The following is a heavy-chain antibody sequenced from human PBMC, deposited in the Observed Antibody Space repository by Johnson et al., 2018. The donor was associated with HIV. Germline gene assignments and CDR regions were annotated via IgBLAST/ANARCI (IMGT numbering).Heavy chain of an antibody. Sequence: VQLVESGGGLIQPGGSLRLSCAASGFTFSSYVMSWVRQAPGKGLEWVANIRIDGGETYYVDSVKGRFTISRDNSKNTLYLQMNSLRAEDTAVYYCARRYCSSTSCYKGRAFDIWGQGTMLIVSS. CDR2: IRIDGGET. CDR1: GFTFSSYV. CDR3: ARRYCSSTSCYKGRAFDI. D-gene: IGHD2-2*02. J-gene: IGHJ3*02. V-gene: IGHV3-7*01.